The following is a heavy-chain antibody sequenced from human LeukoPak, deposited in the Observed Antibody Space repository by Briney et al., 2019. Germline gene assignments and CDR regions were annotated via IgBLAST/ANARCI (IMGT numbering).Heavy chain of an antibody. V-gene: IGHV4-39*01. CDR1: GGSISSSSYY. CDR2: IYYSGST. J-gene: IGHJ4*02. CDR3: ATKGSSWLTNDY. D-gene: IGHD6-13*01. Sequence: SETLSLTCTVSGGSISSSSYYWGWIRQPPGKGLKWIGSIYYSGSTYYNPSLKSRVTISVDTSKNQFSLKLSSVTAADTAVYYCATKGSSWLTNDYWGQGTLVTVSS.